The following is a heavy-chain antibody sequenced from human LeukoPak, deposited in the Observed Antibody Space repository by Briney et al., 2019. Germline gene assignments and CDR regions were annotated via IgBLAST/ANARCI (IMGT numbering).Heavy chain of an antibody. J-gene: IGHJ4*02. D-gene: IGHD1-26*01. CDR2: ITSSGSAV. Sequence: GGSLRPSCAASGFMFSRYSFNWVRQAPGKGLEWLSYITSSGSAVYYADSVRGRFTISRDNVKKSLYLQMNSLRAEDTAVYYCASQWELHPAFWGQGTLVTVSS. V-gene: IGHV3-48*01. CDR3: ASQWELHPAF. CDR1: GFMFSRYS.